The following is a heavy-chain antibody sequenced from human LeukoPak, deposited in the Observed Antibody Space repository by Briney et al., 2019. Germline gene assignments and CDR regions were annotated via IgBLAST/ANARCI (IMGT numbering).Heavy chain of an antibody. J-gene: IGHJ4*02. V-gene: IGHV4-30-2*01. CDR2: IYHSGST. CDR3: ARGRGYCSGGSCYVDY. D-gene: IGHD2-15*01. Sequence: SQTLSLTCAVSGGSISSGGYSWSWIRQPPGKGLEWIGYIYHSGSTYYNPSLKSRVTISVDRSKNQFSLKLSSVTAADTAVYCYARGRGYCSGGSCYVDYWGQGTLVTVSS. CDR1: GGSISSGGYS.